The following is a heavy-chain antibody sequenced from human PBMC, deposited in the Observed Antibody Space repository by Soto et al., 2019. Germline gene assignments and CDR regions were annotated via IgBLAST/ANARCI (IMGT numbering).Heavy chain of an antibody. D-gene: IGHD5-18*01. J-gene: IGHJ6*02. CDR3: ARDGSTSWYSYDDHGMAV. Sequence: EVQLVESGGGLVQPGGSLRLSCGASGFTFRTYWLSWVRQVRGKGLEWVANINQDGCVKKYVDSVKGRFTISRDNAKNSLHLQMSSLIAEDTALYYCARDGSTSWYSYDDHGMAVWGQGTRVTVSS. CDR2: INQDGCVK. CDR1: GFTFRTYW. V-gene: IGHV3-7*05.